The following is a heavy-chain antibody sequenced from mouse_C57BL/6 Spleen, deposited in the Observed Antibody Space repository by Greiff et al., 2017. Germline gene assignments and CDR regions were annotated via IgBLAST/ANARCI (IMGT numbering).Heavy chain of an antibody. CDR2: IDPSDSYT. V-gene: IGHV1-69*01. CDR1: GYTFTSYW. J-gene: IGHJ2*01. CDR3: ARGGITTVADY. Sequence: QVHVKQPGAELVMPGASVKLSCKASGYTFTSYWMHWVKQRPGQGLEWIGEIDPSDSYTNYNQKFKGKSTLTVDKSSSTAYMQLSSLTSEDSAVYYCARGGITTVADYWGQGTTLTVSS. D-gene: IGHD1-1*01.